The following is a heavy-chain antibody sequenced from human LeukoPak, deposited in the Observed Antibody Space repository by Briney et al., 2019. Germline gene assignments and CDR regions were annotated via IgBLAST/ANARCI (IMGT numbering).Heavy chain of an antibody. J-gene: IGHJ4*02. V-gene: IGHV1-18*01. Sequence: AASVTASCKASGYTFTSYGISWVRQAPGQGLEWMGWISAYNGNTNYAQKLQGRVTMTTDTSTSTAYMELRSLRSDDTAVYYCARVDYYGSGSYNIDYWGQGTLVTVSS. D-gene: IGHD3-10*01. CDR1: GYTFTSYG. CDR2: ISAYNGNT. CDR3: ARVDYYGSGSYNIDY.